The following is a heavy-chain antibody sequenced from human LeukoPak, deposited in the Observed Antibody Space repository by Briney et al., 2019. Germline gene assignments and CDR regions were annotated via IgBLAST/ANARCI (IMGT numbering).Heavy chain of an antibody. CDR2: INHSERI. V-gene: IGHV4-34*01. D-gene: IGHD1-26*01. J-gene: IGHJ4*02. CDR1: GTSFSGFY. Sequence: SETLSLTCAVYGTSFSGFYYSWIRQLPGKGLEWIGEINHSERINYNPSLKSRVTISQDTFNNQFSLTLRSMTAADTAVYFCARASWETLYFDYWGQGTLVTVSS. CDR3: ARASWETLYFDY.